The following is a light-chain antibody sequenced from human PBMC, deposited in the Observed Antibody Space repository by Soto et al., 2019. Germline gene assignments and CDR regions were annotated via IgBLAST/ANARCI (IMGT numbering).Light chain of an antibody. J-gene: IGKJ1*01. Sequence: EIVLTQSPGTLSLSPGKRATLSCRASQSISSSYLAWYQQRPGQAPRLLIYGAYSRATGIPDRFSCSGSGAEFTLTIGTLGPEEFAVYYDQEYCCSSWTFGQGTKVYIK. CDR1: QSISSSY. CDR3: QEYCCSSWT. CDR2: GAY. V-gene: IGKV3-20*01.